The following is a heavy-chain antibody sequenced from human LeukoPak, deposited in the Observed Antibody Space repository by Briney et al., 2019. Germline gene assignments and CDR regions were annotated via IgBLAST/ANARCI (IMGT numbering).Heavy chain of an antibody. D-gene: IGHD6-13*01. J-gene: IGHJ4*02. CDR1: GYTFTSYY. CDR2: INPSGGST. V-gene: IGHV1-46*01. Sequence: ASVKVSCKASGYTFTSYYMHWVRQAPGQGLEWMGIINPSGGSTSYAQKFQGRVTMTRDMSTSTVYMELSSLRSEDTAVYYCARDHPPFHSSSWTGFRYWGQGTLVTVSS. CDR3: ARDHPPFHSSSWTGFRY.